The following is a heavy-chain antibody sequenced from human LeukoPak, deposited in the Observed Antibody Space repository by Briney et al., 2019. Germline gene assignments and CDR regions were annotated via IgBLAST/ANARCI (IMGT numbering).Heavy chain of an antibody. Sequence: GGSLRLSCAASGFTFSSYGMHWVRQAPGKGLEWVAFIRYDGSNKYYADSVKGRFTISRDNSKNTLYLQMGSLRAEDMAVYYCARSPYYDSSAYYDYWGQGTLVTVSS. J-gene: IGHJ4*02. CDR1: GFTFSSYG. D-gene: IGHD3-22*01. CDR3: ARSPYYDSSAYYDY. V-gene: IGHV3-30*02. CDR2: IRYDGSNK.